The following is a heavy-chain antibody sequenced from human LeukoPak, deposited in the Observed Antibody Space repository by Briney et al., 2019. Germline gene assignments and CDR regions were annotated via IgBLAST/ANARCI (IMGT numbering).Heavy chain of an antibody. CDR3: ARHLDWSFDY. CDR1: GFSFSGSW. V-gene: IGHV3-7*01. Sequence: QTGGSLRLSCSASGFSFSGSWMTWVRQAPGKGLEWVANIKPDGSDTYYVDSMKDRFTISRDNAKNSLYLQINGLRAEDTAVYYCARHLDWSFDYWGQGTLVTVSS. J-gene: IGHJ4*02. D-gene: IGHD3/OR15-3a*01. CDR2: IKPDGSDT.